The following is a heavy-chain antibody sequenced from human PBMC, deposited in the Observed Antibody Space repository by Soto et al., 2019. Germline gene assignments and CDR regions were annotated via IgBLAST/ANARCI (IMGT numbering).Heavy chain of an antibody. CDR2: ISAYNDNP. V-gene: IGHV1-18*01. Sequence: QVQLVQSGAEVKKPGASVKVSCKASGYTFTTYGISWVRQAPGQGLEWMGWISAYNDNPNYAQKLQGRVTMTTDTATSTAYLELRSLRSDDTAVYYCARGDSGWGWFDPWGQGTLVTVSS. J-gene: IGHJ5*02. CDR3: ARGDSGWGWFDP. D-gene: IGHD6-19*01. CDR1: GYTFTTYG.